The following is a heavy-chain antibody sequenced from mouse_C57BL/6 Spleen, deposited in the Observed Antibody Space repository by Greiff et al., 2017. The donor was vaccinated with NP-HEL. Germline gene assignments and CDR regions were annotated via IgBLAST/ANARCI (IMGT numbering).Heavy chain of an antibody. J-gene: IGHJ4*01. CDR2: ISYDGSN. V-gene: IGHV3-6*01. CDR3: AREGGYSNLYAMDY. CDR1: GYSITSGYY. D-gene: IGHD2-5*01. Sequence: VQLKQSGPGLVKPSQSLSLTCSVTGYSITSGYYWNWIRQFPGNKLEWMGYISYDGSNNYNPSLKNRISITRDTSKNQFFLKLNSVTTEDTATYYCAREGGYSNLYAMDYWGQGTSVTVSS.